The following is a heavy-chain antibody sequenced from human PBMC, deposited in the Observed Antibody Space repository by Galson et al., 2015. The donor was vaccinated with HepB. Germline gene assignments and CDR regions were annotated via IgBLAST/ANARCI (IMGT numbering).Heavy chain of an antibody. Sequence: SLRLSCAASGFTFSSYGMHWVRQAPGKGLEWVAVISYDGSNKYYADSVKGRFTIPRDNSKNTLYLQMNSLRAEDTAVYYCAKGEGDYWGQGTLVTVSS. CDR1: GFTFSSYG. J-gene: IGHJ4*02. D-gene: IGHD1-26*01. CDR3: AKGEGDY. V-gene: IGHV3-30*18. CDR2: ISYDGSNK.